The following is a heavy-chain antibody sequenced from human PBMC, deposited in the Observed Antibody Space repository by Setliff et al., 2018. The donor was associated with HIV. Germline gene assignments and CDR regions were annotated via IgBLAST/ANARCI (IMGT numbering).Heavy chain of an antibody. CDR3: ARDNYDDYSRVQMDV. J-gene: IGHJ6*03. Sequence: GASVKVSCKISGYTLTELSIHWVRQAPGQGLEWMGWISTYKGNTKYEQKFQGRVTMTTDTSTSTAYMELRSLRSDDTAIYYCARDNYDDYSRVQMDVWGKGTTVTVSS. D-gene: IGHD4-17*01. V-gene: IGHV1-18*01. CDR1: GYTLTELS. CDR2: ISTYKGNT.